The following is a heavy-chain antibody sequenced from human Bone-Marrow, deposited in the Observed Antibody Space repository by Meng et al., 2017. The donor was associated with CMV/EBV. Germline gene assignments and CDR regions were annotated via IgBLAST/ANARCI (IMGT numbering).Heavy chain of an antibody. CDR1: GFTLSSYS. D-gene: IGHD2-2*01. CDR2: ISSSSSYI. CDR3: AREEGILVVVPAEGYYYGMDV. Sequence: GESLKISCAASGFTLSSYSMNWVRQAPGKGLEWVSSISSSSSYIYYADSVKGRFTISRDNAKNSLYLQMNSLRAEDTAVYYCAREEGILVVVPAEGYYYGMDVWGQGTTVTVSS. J-gene: IGHJ6*02. V-gene: IGHV3-21*01.